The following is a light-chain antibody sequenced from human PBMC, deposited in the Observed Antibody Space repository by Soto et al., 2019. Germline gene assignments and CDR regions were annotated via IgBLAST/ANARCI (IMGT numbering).Light chain of an antibody. J-gene: IGKJ4*01. V-gene: IGKV1-5*01. CDR3: QQYYSYSPLT. Sequence: DIQMTQSPSTLSASIGDRVTITCRASQNINNWLAWYQQKPGKAPKLLIYDASSLESGVPSRFSGSGSGTEFTLTISSLQPDDFTTYYCQQYYSYSPLTFGGGTKVDIK. CDR1: QNINNW. CDR2: DAS.